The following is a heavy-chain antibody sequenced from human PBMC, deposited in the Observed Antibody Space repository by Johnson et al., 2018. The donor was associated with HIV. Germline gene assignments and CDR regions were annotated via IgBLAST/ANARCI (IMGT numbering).Heavy chain of an antibody. V-gene: IGHV3-74*01. Sequence: VQLVESGGGLVQPGGSLRLSCAASGFTFSSYWMHWVRQAPGKGLVWVSRINTDGSSTSYADSVKGRFTISRDNAKNTLYLQMNSLRLEDTAFYCCARVRRGQFLEWLSRWGAFDIWGQGTMVTVSS. CDR1: GFTFSSYW. J-gene: IGHJ3*02. CDR3: ARVRRGQFLEWLSRWGAFDI. CDR2: INTDGSST. D-gene: IGHD3-3*01.